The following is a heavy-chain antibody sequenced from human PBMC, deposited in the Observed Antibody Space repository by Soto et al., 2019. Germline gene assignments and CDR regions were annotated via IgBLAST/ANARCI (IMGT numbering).Heavy chain of an antibody. CDR3: ARDTTAFHSSFDY. CDR2: TYYRSKWYY. D-gene: IGHD3-10*01. J-gene: IGHJ4*02. V-gene: IGHV6-1*01. CDR1: GDSVSNNGAA. Sequence: SQTLSLTCAISGDSVSNNGAAWNWIRQSPSRVLEWLGRTYYRSKWYYDYAVSVKSRMTINPDTSKNQFSLQLTSVTPEDTAVYFCARDTTAFHSSFDYWGKRPVGTVST.